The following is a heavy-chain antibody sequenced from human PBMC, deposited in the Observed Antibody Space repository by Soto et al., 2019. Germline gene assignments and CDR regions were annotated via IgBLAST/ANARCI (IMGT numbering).Heavy chain of an antibody. Sequence: LRLSCAAPGFTFSSYSVNWVRQAPGKGLEWVSSISSSSSYIYYADSVKGRFTISRDNAKNSLYLQVNSLRAEDTAVYYCARDHCTNGVCLPRFDYWGQRTLGTV. D-gene: IGHD2-8*01. CDR2: ISSSSSYI. CDR1: GFTFSSYS. J-gene: IGHJ4*02. CDR3: ARDHCTNGVCLPRFDY. V-gene: IGHV3-21*01.